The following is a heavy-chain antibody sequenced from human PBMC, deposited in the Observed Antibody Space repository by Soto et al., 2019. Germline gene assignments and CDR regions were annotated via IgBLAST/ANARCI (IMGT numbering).Heavy chain of an antibody. J-gene: IGHJ4*02. D-gene: IGHD1-26*01. CDR3: AKTKWERQYYFDY. CDR2: ISGSGGST. CDR1: GFTFSSYA. V-gene: IGHV3-23*01. Sequence: GESLKISCAASGFTFSSYAMSWVRQAPGKGLEWVSAISGSGGSTYYADSVKGRFTISRDNSKNTLYLQMNSLRAEDTAVYYWAKTKWERQYYFDYWGQGTLVTVSS.